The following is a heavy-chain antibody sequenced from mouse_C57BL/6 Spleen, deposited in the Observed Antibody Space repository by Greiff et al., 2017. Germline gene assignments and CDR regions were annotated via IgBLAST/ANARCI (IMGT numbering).Heavy chain of an antibody. CDR2: IWSGGST. CDR1: GFSLTSYG. CDR3: ARFYYYGSSFYYAMDY. J-gene: IGHJ4*01. Sequence: QVQLKESGPGLVQPSQSLSITCTVSGFSLTSYGVHWVRQSPGKGLEWLGVIWSGGSTDYNAAFISRLSISKDNSKSQVFFKMNSLQADDTAIYYCARFYYYGSSFYYAMDYWGQGTSVTVSS. V-gene: IGHV2-2*01. D-gene: IGHD1-1*01.